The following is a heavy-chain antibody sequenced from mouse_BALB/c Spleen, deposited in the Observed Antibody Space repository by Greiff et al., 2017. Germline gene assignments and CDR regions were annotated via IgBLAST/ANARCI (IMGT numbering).Heavy chain of an antibody. D-gene: IGHD1-2*01. J-gene: IGHJ4*01. CDR1: GYTFTSYW. Sequence: ESGAELARPGASVKLSCKASGYTFTSYWMQWVKQRPGQGLEWIGAIYPGDGDTRYTQKFKGKATLTADKSSSTAYMQLSSLASEDSAVYYCARGNYYGYVGAMDYWGQGTSVTVSS. CDR2: IYPGDGDT. V-gene: IGHV1-87*01. CDR3: ARGNYYGYVGAMDY.